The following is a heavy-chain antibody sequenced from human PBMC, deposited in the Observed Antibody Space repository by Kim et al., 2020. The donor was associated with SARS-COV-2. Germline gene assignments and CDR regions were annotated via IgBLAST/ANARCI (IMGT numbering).Heavy chain of an antibody. CDR3: ARDLSRFVDLWGIVGASPLSNGMDV. V-gene: IGHV1-46*01. CDR2: INPCGGST. Sequence: ASVKVSCKASVYTFTSYYMHWVQQAPGQGLEWMGIINPCGGSTSYAQKFQGRVTMTRDTSTSTAYMELSSLRSEDTAVYYCARDLSRFVDLWGIVGASPLSNGMDVWGRGTTVTVSS. J-gene: IGHJ6*02. CDR1: VYTFTSYY. D-gene: IGHD1-26*01.